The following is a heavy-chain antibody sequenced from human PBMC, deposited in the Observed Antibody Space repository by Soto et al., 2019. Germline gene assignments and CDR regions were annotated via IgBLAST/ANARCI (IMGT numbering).Heavy chain of an antibody. Sequence: PGGSLRLSXAASGFTFTLYWMSWVRQAPGKGLEWVANIKPDGGTQYYVDSVKGRFTISRDNAKNSLYLRMNNMRPDDTAVYYCARDEGIDFWGQGTLVTVSS. CDR1: GFTFTLYW. CDR3: ARDEGIDF. J-gene: IGHJ4*02. CDR2: IKPDGGTQ. V-gene: IGHV3-7*03.